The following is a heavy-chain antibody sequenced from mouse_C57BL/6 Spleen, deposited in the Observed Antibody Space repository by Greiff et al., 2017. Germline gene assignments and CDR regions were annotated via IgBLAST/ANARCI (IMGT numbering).Heavy chain of an antibody. CDR3: ARSRLHSSWFAY. Sequence: QVQLQQPGTELVKPGASVKLSCKASGYTFTSYWMHWVKQRPGQGLEWIGNINPSNGGTNYNEKFKSKATLTVDTSSSTASMQLSSLTSEDSAVYYCARSRLHSSWFAYWGQGTLVTVSA. CDR1: GYTFTSYW. J-gene: IGHJ3*01. V-gene: IGHV1-53*01. CDR2: INPSNGGT. D-gene: IGHD1-2*01.